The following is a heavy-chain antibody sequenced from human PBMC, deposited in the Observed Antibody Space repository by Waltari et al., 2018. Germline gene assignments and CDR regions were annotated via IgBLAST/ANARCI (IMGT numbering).Heavy chain of an antibody. CDR3: ARRGDFWSGDYTQVGNWFDP. J-gene: IGHJ5*02. V-gene: IGHV5-51*03. CDR1: GYSFTSYW. Sequence: EVQLVQSGAEVKKPGESLKISCKGSGYSFTSYWIGWVRQMPGKGLEWMGSSDPGDADTRYRPPVQGQVTISADKSISTAYLQWSSLKASDTAMYYCARRGDFWSGDYTQVGNWFDPWGQGTLVTVSS. D-gene: IGHD3-3*01. CDR2: SDPGDADT.